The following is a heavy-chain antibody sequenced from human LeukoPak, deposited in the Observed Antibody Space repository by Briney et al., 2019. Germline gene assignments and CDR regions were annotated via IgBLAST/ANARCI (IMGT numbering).Heavy chain of an antibody. D-gene: IGHD3-22*01. CDR2: IIPIFGTA. CDR1: GGTFSSYA. J-gene: IGHJ4*02. Sequence: GSSVKVSCKASGGTFSSYAISWVRQAPGQGLEWMGGIIPIFGTANYAQKFQGRVTITTDESTSTAYMELSSLRSEDTAVYYCARAGGYYDSSGYPDRWGQGTLVTVSS. CDR3: ARAGGYYDSSGYPDR. V-gene: IGHV1-69*05.